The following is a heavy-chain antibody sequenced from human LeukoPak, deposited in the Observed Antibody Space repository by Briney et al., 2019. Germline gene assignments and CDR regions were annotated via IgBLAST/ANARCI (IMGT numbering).Heavy chain of an antibody. CDR1: GFTFSSYS. V-gene: IGHV3-21*04. Sequence: GGSLRLSCAASGFTFSSYSMNWVRQAPGKGLEWVSSISSSSSYIYYADSVKGRFTISRDNAKNSLYLQMNSLRAEDTAVYYCVRNIIPDIPLPGTDAFDIWGQETMVTVTS. J-gene: IGHJ3*02. CDR3: VRNIIPDIPLPGTDAFDI. D-gene: IGHD2-2*02. CDR2: ISSSSSYI.